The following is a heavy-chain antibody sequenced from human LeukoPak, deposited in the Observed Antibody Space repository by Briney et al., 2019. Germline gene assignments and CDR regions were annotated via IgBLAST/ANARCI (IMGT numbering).Heavy chain of an antibody. CDR2: IDYSGST. CDR1: GGSISSYY. Sequence: SETLSLTCTVSGGSISSYYWSWIRQPPGKGLEWIGYIDYSGSTNYNPSLKSRVTISVDTSKNQFSLKLSSVTAADTAVYYCARRSGWEPYFDYWGQGTLVTVSS. D-gene: IGHD1-26*01. J-gene: IGHJ4*02. V-gene: IGHV4-59*01. CDR3: ARRSGWEPYFDY.